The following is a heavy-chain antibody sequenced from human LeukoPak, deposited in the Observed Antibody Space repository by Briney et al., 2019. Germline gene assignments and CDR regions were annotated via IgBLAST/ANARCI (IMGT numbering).Heavy chain of an antibody. V-gene: IGHV3-48*01. CDR3: ARETRRGTNFDY. J-gene: IGHJ4*02. CDR2: ISSSSSTI. Sequence: GGSLRLSCAASGFTFSDYSMNWVRQAPGKGLEWVSFISSSSSTIYYADSVKGRFTISRDNAQNSVYLQMNSLRAEDTAVYYGARETRRGTNFDYWGQGSQVTVSS. CDR1: GFTFSDYS.